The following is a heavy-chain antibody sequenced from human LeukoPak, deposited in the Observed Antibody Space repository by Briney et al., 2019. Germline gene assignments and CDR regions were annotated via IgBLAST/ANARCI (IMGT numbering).Heavy chain of an antibody. Sequence: SETLSLTCTVSSGSIRTAYCSWIRQPPGKGLEWIGYIYYSGSTNYNPSLKSRVTISVDTSRNQFSLKLSSVTAADTAVYYCARAPNPDFFDDWGQGTLVTVSS. CDR1: SGSIRTAY. CDR2: IYYSGST. V-gene: IGHV4-59*01. J-gene: IGHJ4*02. CDR3: ARAPNPDFFDD. D-gene: IGHD2-8*01.